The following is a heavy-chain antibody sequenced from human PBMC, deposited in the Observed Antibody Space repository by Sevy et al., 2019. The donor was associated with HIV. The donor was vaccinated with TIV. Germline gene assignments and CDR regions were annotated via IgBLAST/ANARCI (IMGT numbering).Heavy chain of an antibody. J-gene: IGHJ5*02. CDR3: ARAAGWFDA. V-gene: IGHV3-11*01. CDR2: ISTSTSTTTI. Sequence: GGSLRLSCAASGFTFNDYNLSWIRQAPGKGLEWVSYISTSTSTTTIYYADSVKGRFTISRDNAKNSSYLQMNSLRVDDTAVYYCARAAGWFDAWGQGTLVTVSS. CDR1: GFTFNDYN.